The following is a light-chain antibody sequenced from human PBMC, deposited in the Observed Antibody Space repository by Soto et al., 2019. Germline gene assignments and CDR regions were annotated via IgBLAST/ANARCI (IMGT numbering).Light chain of an antibody. CDR2: AAS. CDR1: QSITTY. CDR3: QHSWT. Sequence: DIQITQSPSSLSASVGDRVTITCRASQSITTYLNWYRQKPGKAPKLLIYAASSLQSGVPSRFSGSGSETEFTLSISSLQPEDFATYYCQHSWTFGQGTKVDIK. J-gene: IGKJ1*01. V-gene: IGKV1-39*01.